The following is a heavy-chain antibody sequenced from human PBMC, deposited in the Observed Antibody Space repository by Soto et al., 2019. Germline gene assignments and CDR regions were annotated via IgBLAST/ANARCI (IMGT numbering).Heavy chain of an antibody. V-gene: IGHV1-69*13. D-gene: IGHD3-10*01. J-gene: IGHJ6*02. CDR2: IIPIFGTA. CDR1: GGTFSSYA. CDR3: ARVPVQKDYYYGMDV. Sequence: AASVKVSCKASGGTFSSYAISWVRQAPGQGLEWMGGIIPIFGTANYAQKFQGRVTITADESTSTAYMELSSLRSEDTAVYYCARVPVQKDYYYGMDVWGQGTTVTVS.